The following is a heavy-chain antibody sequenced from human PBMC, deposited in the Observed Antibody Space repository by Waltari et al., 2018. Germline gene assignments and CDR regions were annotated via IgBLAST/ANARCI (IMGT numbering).Heavy chain of an antibody. D-gene: IGHD2-2*01. Sequence: EVQLVESGGGLVQPGRSLRLSCTASGFTFGDYAMSWVRQTPGKELDWVGFIRSKRYGGTTEYAASVKGRFTISRDDSKSIAYLQMNSLKTEDTAVYYCGRSPAWNIAVVPVDKWGRGALVTVSS. CDR3: GRSPAWNIAVVPVDK. V-gene: IGHV3-49*04. CDR2: IRSKRYGGTT. CDR1: GFTFGDYA. J-gene: IGHJ4*02.